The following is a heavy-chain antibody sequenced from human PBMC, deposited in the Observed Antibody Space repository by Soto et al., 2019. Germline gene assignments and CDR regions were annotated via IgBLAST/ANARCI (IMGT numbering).Heavy chain of an antibody. CDR3: AREGDMITFGGVYDY. CDR1: GYTFTNYD. V-gene: IGHV1-8*01. D-gene: IGHD3-16*01. J-gene: IGHJ4*02. CDR2: MNPNSGNT. Sequence: ASVKVSCQASGYTFTNYDIKWVRQATAQGLEWMGWMNPNSGNTGYAQKFLGRVTMTRNTSISTAYMELSSLRSEDTAVYYCAREGDMITFGGVYDYWGQGTLVTVSS.